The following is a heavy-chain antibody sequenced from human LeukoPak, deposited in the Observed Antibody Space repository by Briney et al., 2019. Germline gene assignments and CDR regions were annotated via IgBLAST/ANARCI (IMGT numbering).Heavy chain of an antibody. CDR3: ARASYSYDINGWVPFDY. D-gene: IGHD3-22*01. J-gene: IGHJ4*02. CDR1: GGSINSYY. Sequence: KPSETLSLTCSVSGGSINSYYWSWIRQPPGKGLESIGNIHYSGSTNYNPSLKSRVTISGDTSKNQFSLRLSSVTAADTAVYYCARASYSYDINGWVPFDYWGQGTLVTVSS. V-gene: IGHV4-59*08. CDR2: IHYSGST.